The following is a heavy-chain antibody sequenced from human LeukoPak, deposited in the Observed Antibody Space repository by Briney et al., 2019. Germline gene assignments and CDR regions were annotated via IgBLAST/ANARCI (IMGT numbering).Heavy chain of an antibody. CDR3: ARERGIAARPGHYYYYGMDV. D-gene: IGHD6-6*01. Sequence: ASVKVSCTASGYTFTGYYMHWVRQAPGQGLEWMGRINPNSGGTNYAQKFQGRVTMTRDTSISTAYMELSRLRSDDTAVYYCARERGIAARPGHYYYYGMDVWGQGTTVTVSS. V-gene: IGHV1-2*06. CDR1: GYTFTGYY. CDR2: INPNSGGT. J-gene: IGHJ6*02.